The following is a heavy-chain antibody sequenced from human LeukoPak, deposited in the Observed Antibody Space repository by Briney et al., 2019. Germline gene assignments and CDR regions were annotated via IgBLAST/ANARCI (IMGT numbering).Heavy chain of an antibody. CDR1: GFTVSSNY. D-gene: IGHD3-22*01. V-gene: IGHV3-53*01. Sequence: PGGSLRLSCAASGFTVSSNYMSWVRQAPGKGLEWVSVIYSGGSTYYADSVKGRFTISRDNSKNTLYLQMNSLRAEDTAVYYCARAYYDSSGQTVYWGQGTLVTVSS. J-gene: IGHJ4*02. CDR2: IYSGGST. CDR3: ARAYYDSSGQTVY.